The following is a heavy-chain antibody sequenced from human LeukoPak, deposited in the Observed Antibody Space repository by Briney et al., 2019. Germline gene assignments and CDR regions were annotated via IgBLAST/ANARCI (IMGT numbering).Heavy chain of an antibody. V-gene: IGHV3-53*01. CDR1: GFTVSTNY. Sequence: GGSLRLSCAASGFTVSTNYMNWVRQAPGKGLEWVSVVCYGGSTYYADSVKGRFTISRDNSKNTLYLQMNSLRAEDTAVYYCASPGYCSGSICYSGYFQHWGQGTLVTVSS. CDR3: ASPGYCSGSICYSGYFQH. D-gene: IGHD2-15*01. CDR2: VCYGGST. J-gene: IGHJ1*01.